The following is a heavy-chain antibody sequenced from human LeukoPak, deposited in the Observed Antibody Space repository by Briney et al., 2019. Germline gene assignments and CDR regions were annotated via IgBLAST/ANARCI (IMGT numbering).Heavy chain of an antibody. CDR1: GGSISSGGYY. CDR2: IYYSGST. D-gene: IGHD3-22*01. CDR3: ARGPITTYYYDSSGSVNWFDP. V-gene: IGHV4-31*03. Sequence: SETLSLTCTVSGGSISSGGYYWSWIRQHPGKGLEWIGYIYYSGSTYYNPSLKSRVTISVDTSKNQFSLKLSSVTAADTAVYYCARGPITTYYYDSSGSVNWFDPWGQGTLVTVSS. J-gene: IGHJ5*02.